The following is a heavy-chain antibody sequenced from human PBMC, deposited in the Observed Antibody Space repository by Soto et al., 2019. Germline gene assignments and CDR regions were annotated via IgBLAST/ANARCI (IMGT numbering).Heavy chain of an antibody. CDR2: IVVGSGNT. J-gene: IGHJ3*02. D-gene: IGHD2-15*01. V-gene: IGHV1-58*02. Sequence: GASVKVSCKASGFTFTSSAMQWVRQARGQRLEWIGWIVVGSGNTNYAQKFQERVTITRDMSTSTAYMELSSLRSEDTAVYYCAADXLIGYCSGGSCSPYAFDIWGQGTMVTVSS. CDR1: GFTFTSSA. CDR3: AADXLIGYCSGGSCSPYAFDI.